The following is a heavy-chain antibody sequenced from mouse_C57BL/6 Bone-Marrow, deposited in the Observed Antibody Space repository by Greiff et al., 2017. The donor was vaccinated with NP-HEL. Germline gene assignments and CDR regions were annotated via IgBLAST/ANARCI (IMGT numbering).Heavy chain of an antibody. J-gene: IGHJ2*01. CDR2: IYPSSGNT. CDR1: GYTFTSYG. D-gene: IGHD1-1*01. V-gene: IGHV1-81*01. Sequence: VQLQQPGAELARPGASVKLSCKASGYTFTSYGISWVKQRTGQGLEWIGEIYPSSGNTYYNEKFKGKATLTADKSSSTAYMQLRSLTSEDSAVYICASGRVTAVEGLDYWGQGTTLTVSS. CDR3: ASGRVTAVEGLDY.